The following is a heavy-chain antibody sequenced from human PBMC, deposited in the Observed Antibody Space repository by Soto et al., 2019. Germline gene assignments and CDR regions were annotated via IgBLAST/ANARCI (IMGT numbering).Heavy chain of an antibody. Sequence: GGSLRLSCAASGFTFSSYAMSWVRQAPGKGLEWVSAISGSGGSTYYADSVKGRFTISRDNSKNTLYLQRNSLRAEDTAVYYCAKVFTALTYYYDSSGYAPFDYWGQGTLVTVSS. V-gene: IGHV3-23*01. CDR2: ISGSGGST. J-gene: IGHJ4*02. CDR3: AKVFTALTYYYDSSGYAPFDY. CDR1: GFTFSSYA. D-gene: IGHD3-22*01.